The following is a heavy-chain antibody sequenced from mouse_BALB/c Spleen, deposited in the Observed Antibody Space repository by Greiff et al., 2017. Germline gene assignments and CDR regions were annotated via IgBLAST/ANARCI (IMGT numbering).Heavy chain of an antibody. D-gene: IGHD2-3*01. CDR3: ARRWSYGAMDY. V-gene: IGHV3-2*02. CDR2: ISYSGST. CDR1: GYSITSDYA. Sequence: EVMLVESGPGLVKPSQSLSLTCTVTGYSITSDYAWNWIRQFPGNKLEWMGYISYSGSTSYNPSLKSRISITRDTSKNQFFLQLNSVTTEDTATYYCARRWSYGAMDYWGQGTSVTVSS. J-gene: IGHJ4*01.